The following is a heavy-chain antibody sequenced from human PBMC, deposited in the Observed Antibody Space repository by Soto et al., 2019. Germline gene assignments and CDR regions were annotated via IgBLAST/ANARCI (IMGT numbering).Heavy chain of an antibody. J-gene: IGHJ4*02. V-gene: IGHV3-48*02. CDR2: ISSSSSPI. CDR3: ARDEYSSSWYRGNTIDY. Sequence: GGSLRLSCAASGFTFSSYSMNWVRQAPGKGLEWVSYISSSSSPIYYADSVKGRFTISRDNAKNSLYLQMNSLRDEDTAVYYCARDEYSSSWYRGNTIDYWGQGTLVTVSS. CDR1: GFTFSSYS. D-gene: IGHD6-13*01.